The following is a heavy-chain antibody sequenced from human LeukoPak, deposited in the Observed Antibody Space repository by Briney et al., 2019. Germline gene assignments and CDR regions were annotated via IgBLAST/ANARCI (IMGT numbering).Heavy chain of an antibody. Sequence: PGGSLRLSCAASGFTFSDFSMNWVRQAPGKGLQWVSYISSSSTTIYYADTVKGRFTISRDNARHSLYLQMNSLRDEDTAVYYCARDLISGAYTFDYWGQGTLVTDSP. CDR2: ISSSSTTI. D-gene: IGHD1-26*01. CDR1: GFTFSDFS. CDR3: ARDLISGAYTFDY. V-gene: IGHV3-48*02. J-gene: IGHJ4*02.